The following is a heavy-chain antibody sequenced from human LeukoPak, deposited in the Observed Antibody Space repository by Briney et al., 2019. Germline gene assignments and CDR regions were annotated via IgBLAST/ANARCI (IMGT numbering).Heavy chain of an antibody. V-gene: IGHV4-4*07. Sequence: SETLSLTCTVSGDSISRYYWSWIRQPPGKGLEWIGRINNGGIITYNPSLKSRVTMSIDTSKNQFSLRLTSVTAADTAVYYCARQTGSGLFILPGGQGTLVTVSS. J-gene: IGHJ4*02. D-gene: IGHD3/OR15-3a*01. CDR2: INNGGII. CDR3: ARQTGSGLFILP. CDR1: GDSISRYY.